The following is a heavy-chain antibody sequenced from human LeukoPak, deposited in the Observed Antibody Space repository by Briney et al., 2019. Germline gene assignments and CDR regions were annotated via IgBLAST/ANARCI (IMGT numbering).Heavy chain of an antibody. CDR2: INSNSGGT. CDR3: ARASGSSAVPFDY. J-gene: IGHJ4*02. Sequence: ASVKVSCKASGYTFTVYYMHWVRQAPGQGLEWMGWINSNSGGTNYAQKFQGRVTMTRDTSISTAYMELSRLRSDDTAVYYCARASGSSAVPFDYWGQGTLVTVSS. D-gene: IGHD3-10*01. CDR1: GYTFTVYY. V-gene: IGHV1-2*02.